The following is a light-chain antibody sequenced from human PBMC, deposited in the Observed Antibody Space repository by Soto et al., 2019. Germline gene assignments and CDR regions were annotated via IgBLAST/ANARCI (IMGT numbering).Light chain of an antibody. CDR3: QSYDNSLSGSYV. Sequence: QSVLTQPPSVSGAPGQRVTISCTGSSSNIGAGYDVHWYQQLPGTAPKLLIYGNSNRPSGVPDRFSGSKSGTSASLAITGLQAEDEADYYCQSYDNSLSGSYVFGTGTNVTVL. CDR1: SSNIGAGYD. J-gene: IGLJ1*01. CDR2: GNS. V-gene: IGLV1-40*01.